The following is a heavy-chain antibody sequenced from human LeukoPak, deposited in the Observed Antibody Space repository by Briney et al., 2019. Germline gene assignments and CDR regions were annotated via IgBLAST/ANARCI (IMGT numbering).Heavy chain of an antibody. D-gene: IGHD1-14*01. V-gene: IGHV4-34*01. CDR2: MDYTGET. Sequence: SETLSLTCAVYGGSFSDYYWTWIRQPPGKGLEWIGSMDYTGETYYSPSLQSRVTISVDTPRNQFSLNLHSMTAADTAVYYCVKSGTLLREGFNYWGQGTLVTVSS. CDR3: VKSGTLLREGFNY. CDR1: GGSFSDYY. J-gene: IGHJ4*02.